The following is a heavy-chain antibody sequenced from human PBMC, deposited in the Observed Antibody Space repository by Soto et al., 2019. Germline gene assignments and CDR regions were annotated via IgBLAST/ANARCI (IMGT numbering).Heavy chain of an antibody. CDR1: GGSISSNY. Sequence: SETLSLTCTVSGGSISSNYWSWIRQPPGKGLEWIGYIYYSGSTNYNPSLKSRVTISVDTSKSQFSLRLSSVTAADTAVYYCARRGDSSGNGMDVWGQGTTVTVSS. J-gene: IGHJ6*02. D-gene: IGHD6-25*01. CDR2: IYYSGST. CDR3: ARRGDSSGNGMDV. V-gene: IGHV4-59*01.